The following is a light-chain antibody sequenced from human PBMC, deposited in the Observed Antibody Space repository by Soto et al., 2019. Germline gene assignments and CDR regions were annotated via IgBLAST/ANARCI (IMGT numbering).Light chain of an antibody. J-gene: IGKJ2*01. CDR1: ESISND. Sequence: DLQMTQSPSSLSASVGDRVTITCRASESISNDLHWYQQKPGKAPKILIYAASTLQSGVPSRFSGSGSGTYFTLTISSVQPEDFATYYCQQSYTASPYTFGQGTKLQIK. CDR2: AAS. CDR3: QQSYTASPYT. V-gene: IGKV1-39*01.